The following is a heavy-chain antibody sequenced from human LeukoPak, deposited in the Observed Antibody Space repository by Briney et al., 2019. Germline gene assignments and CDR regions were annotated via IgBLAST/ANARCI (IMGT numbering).Heavy chain of an antibody. CDR3: ARENYGDYAPGAFDI. D-gene: IGHD4-17*01. J-gene: IGHJ3*02. V-gene: IGHV1-2*02. Sequence: AAVKISCKASGYTFTGYYMHWVRQAPGQGLEWMGWINPNSGGTNYAQKFQGRVTMTRDTSISTAYMELSRLRSDDTAVYYCARENYGDYAPGAFDIWGQGTMVTVSS. CDR1: GYTFTGYY. CDR2: INPNSGGT.